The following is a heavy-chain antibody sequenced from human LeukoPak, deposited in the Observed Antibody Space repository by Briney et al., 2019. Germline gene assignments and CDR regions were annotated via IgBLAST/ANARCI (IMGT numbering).Heavy chain of an antibody. Sequence: GGSLQISCKGSGYSSIYYWIGWVRQMAGKGLEWMGIIYPGDSETRSRPSFQGKVAISAISAIRTSYMQWSSLKASDIAIYYCARQSGDGYNYYFDCWGQGALETVSS. CDR1: GYSSIYYW. CDR3: ARQSGDGYNYYFDC. CDR2: IYPGDSET. V-gene: IGHV5-51*01. J-gene: IGHJ4*02. D-gene: IGHD5-24*01.